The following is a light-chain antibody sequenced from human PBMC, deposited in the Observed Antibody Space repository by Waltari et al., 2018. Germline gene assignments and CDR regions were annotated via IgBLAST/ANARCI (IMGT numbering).Light chain of an antibody. CDR2: WVF. Sequence: EVVMTQSPVSLSVTLGQAASISCKSIQSLVPVDGNTYLNWFHQRPGQSPRRLIYWVFNRDSGVPDRFSGSGSGTDFTLRISRVEAEDVGVYYCMQGTRWPYTFGQGTQLDIK. CDR1: QSLVPVDGNTY. V-gene: IGKV2-30*02. CDR3: MQGTRWPYT. J-gene: IGKJ2*01.